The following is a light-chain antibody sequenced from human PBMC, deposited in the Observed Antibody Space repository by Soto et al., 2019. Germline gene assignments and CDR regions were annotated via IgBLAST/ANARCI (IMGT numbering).Light chain of an antibody. Sequence: QSALSQPPSVSGAPGQRITISCTGSSSNIGANYDVHWYRQVPGTAPKILMSGDNNRPSGVADRFSGSKSGTSASLAITRLQAEDEADYYCQSYDSSLNRVFGTGT. CDR2: GDN. CDR1: SSNIGANYD. J-gene: IGLJ1*01. CDR3: QSYDSSLNRV. V-gene: IGLV1-40*01.